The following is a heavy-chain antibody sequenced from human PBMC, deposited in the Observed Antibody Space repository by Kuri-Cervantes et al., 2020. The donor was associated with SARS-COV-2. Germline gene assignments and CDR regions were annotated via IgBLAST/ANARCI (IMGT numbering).Heavy chain of an antibody. D-gene: IGHD3/OR15-3a*01. Sequence: LSLTCAASGFTFSSYGMHWVRQAPGKGLEWVAVISYDGSNKYYADSVKGRFTISRDNSKNTLYLQMNSLRAEDMAVYYCASLGWTADWYFDLWGRGTLVTVSS. V-gene: IGHV3-30*03. CDR1: GFTFSSYG. CDR3: ASLGWTADWYFDL. CDR2: ISYDGSNK. J-gene: IGHJ2*01.